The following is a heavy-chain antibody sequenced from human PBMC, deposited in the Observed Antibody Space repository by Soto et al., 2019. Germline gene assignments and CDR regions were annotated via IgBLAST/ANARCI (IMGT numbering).Heavy chain of an antibody. CDR1: GFTFSSYA. Sequence: EVQLLESGGGLVQPGGSLRLSCAASGFTFSSYAMSWVRQAPGKGLKWVSAISGSGGSTYYADSVKGRFTISRDNSKNTLYLQMNSLRAEDTAVYYCAKVPRGLVGAPEYYFDYWGQGTLVTVSS. V-gene: IGHV3-23*01. CDR3: AKVPRGLVGAPEYYFDY. CDR2: ISGSGGST. J-gene: IGHJ4*02. D-gene: IGHD1-26*01.